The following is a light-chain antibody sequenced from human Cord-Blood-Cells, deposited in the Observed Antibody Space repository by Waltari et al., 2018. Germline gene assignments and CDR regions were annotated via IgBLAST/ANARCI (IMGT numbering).Light chain of an antibody. V-gene: IGLV2-23*01. CDR1: SSYVGSYNL. J-gene: IGLJ2*01. Sequence: QSALTQPASVSGSPGQSITISCTGTSSYVGSYNLVSWYQQHPGKAPKLMIYEGRKRPSGVTNRFSGSKSCNTASLTISGLQAEDEADYDCCSYAGSSTLVFGGGTKLTVL. CDR2: EGR. CDR3: CSYAGSSTLV.